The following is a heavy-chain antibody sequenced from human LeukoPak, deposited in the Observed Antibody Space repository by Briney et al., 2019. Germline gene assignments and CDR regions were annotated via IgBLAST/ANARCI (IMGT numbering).Heavy chain of an antibody. CDR1: GFTFSDHY. CDR3: ARAFN. V-gene: IGHV3-11*06. J-gene: IGHJ4*02. CDR2: ISSGGSDT. Sequence: PGGSLRLSCTASGFTFSDHYMTWIRQAPGKGLEWVSYISSGGSDTDYRDSVKGRFTISRDNAKKSLFLQMNSLRVEDTAVYYCARAFNWGRGTQVTVSS.